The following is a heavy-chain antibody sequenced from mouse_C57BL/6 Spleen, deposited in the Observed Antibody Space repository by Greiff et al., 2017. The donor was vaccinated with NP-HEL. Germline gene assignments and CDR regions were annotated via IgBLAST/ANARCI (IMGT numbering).Heavy chain of an antibody. Sequence: QVQLQQPGAELVRPGTSVKLSCKASGYTFTSYWMHWVKQRPGQGLEWIGVIDPSDSYTNYTQKFKGKATLTVDTSSSTAYMQLSSLTSEDSAVYYCARERDYDGFDYWGQGTTLTVSS. CDR1: GYTFTSYW. J-gene: IGHJ2*01. CDR2: IDPSDSYT. CDR3: ARERDYDGFDY. D-gene: IGHD2-4*01. V-gene: IGHV1-59*01.